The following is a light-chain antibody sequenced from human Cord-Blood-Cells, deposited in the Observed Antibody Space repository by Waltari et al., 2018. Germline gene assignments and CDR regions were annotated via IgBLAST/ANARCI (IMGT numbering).Light chain of an antibody. V-gene: IGLV2-14*03. CDR2: DVS. CDR3: SSYTSSSTWV. CDR1: SRDVVGYNY. J-gene: IGLJ3*02. Sequence: QHASVTGSPRQPITISCTGTSRDVVGYNYFSWYQQHPGKAPTPMIDDVSHRPSGVSNRVSGSKSGNTASLTISGLQAEDEADYYCSSYTSSSTWVFGGGTKLTVL.